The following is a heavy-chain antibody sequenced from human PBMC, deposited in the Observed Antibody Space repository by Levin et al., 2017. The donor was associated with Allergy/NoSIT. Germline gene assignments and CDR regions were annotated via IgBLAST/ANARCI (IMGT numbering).Heavy chain of an antibody. CDR1: GGSFSGYY. J-gene: IGHJ4*02. V-gene: IGHV4-34*01. Sequence: GSLRLSCAVYGGSFSGYYWSWIRQPPGKGLEWIGEINHSGSTNYNPSLKSRVTISVDTSKNQFSLKLSSVTAADTAVYYCARRPRGYCSGGSCSSHFDYWGQGTLVTVSS. CDR3: ARRPRGYCSGGSCSSHFDY. CDR2: INHSGST. D-gene: IGHD2-15*01.